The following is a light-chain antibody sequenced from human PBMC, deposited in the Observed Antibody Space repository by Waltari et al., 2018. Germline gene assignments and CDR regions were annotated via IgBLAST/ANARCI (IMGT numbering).Light chain of an antibody. J-gene: IGLJ1*01. CDR1: ASDLGGYNY. CDR2: ESN. V-gene: IGLV2-14*01. Sequence: QSALTQPASVSGSPGQSITISCTGTASDLGGYNYVSWYQHHPGSAPKLLIFESNNRPSGVSARFSGSKSGNTASLTISGLQAADEAYYYCSSYTNTNTLDVFGSGTKVTVL. CDR3: SSYTNTNTLDV.